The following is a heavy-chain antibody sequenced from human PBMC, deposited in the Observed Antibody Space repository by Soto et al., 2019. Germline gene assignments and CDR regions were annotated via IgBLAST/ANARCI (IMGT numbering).Heavy chain of an antibody. CDR3: ARVCGGDCYRDAFDI. V-gene: IGHV4-34*01. CDR1: GGSFSGYY. CDR2: INHSGST. D-gene: IGHD2-21*02. Sequence: QVQLQQWGAGLLKPSETLSLTCAVYGGSFSGYYWSWIRQPPGKGLEWIGEINHSGSTKYNPSLKSRVTISVATSKNKFSLKLSSVTAADTAVYYCARVCGGDCYRDAFDIWGQGTMVTVSS. J-gene: IGHJ3*02.